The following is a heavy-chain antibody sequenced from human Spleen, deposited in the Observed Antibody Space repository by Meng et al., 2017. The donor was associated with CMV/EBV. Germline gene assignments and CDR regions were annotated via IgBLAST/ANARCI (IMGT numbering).Heavy chain of an antibody. CDR3: ARVLGYCSSTNCPAYYYGMDV. CDR1: GGSISSSSYY. V-gene: IGHV4-39*07. J-gene: IGHJ6*02. D-gene: IGHD2-2*01. CDR2: IYYSGST. Sequence: SETLSLTCTVSGGSISSSSYYWGWIRQPPGKGLEWIGSIYYSGSTYYNPSLKSRVTISVDTSKNQFSLKLNSVTAADTAVYYCARVLGYCSSTNCPAYYYGMDVWGQGTTVTVSS.